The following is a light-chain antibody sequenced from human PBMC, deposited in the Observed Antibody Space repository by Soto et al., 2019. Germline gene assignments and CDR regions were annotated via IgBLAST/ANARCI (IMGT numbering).Light chain of an antibody. Sequence: QSALTQPASVSGSPGQSITISCTGTSSDVGDFNYVSWYQQHPGKAPKLMIYEVTNRPSGVSTRFSGSKSGNTASLTISGLQADDEADYYCCSYTDNDTPWDFGTGTKLTVL. CDR1: SSDVGDFNY. CDR2: EVT. CDR3: CSYTDNDTPWD. V-gene: IGLV2-14*03. J-gene: IGLJ1*01.